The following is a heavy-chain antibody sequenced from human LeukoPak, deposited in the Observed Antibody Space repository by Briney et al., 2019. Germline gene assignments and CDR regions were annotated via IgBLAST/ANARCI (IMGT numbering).Heavy chain of an antibody. CDR2: INPDSGGT. Sequence: ASVKVPCKASGSTFTDYHVHWVRQAPGQGLEWMGWINPDSGGTKYQGRVTMTRDTSISTVYMELSSLTSDDTAVFYCARGPSPGYASGWNTYFDPWGQGTLVTVSS. D-gene: IGHD6-19*01. CDR3: ARGPSPGYASGWNTYFDP. J-gene: IGHJ5*02. V-gene: IGHV1-2*02. CDR1: GSTFTDYH.